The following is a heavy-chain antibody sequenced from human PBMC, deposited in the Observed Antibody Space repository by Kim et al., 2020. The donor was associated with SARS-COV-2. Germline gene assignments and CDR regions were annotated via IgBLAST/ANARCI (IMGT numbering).Heavy chain of an antibody. CDR2: IYHIGNV. V-gene: IGHV4-4*02. Sequence: SETLSLTCAVSGASISSSDWWTWVRQPPGKGLEWIGEIYHIGNVNYNPSLKSRVTISVDTSKNQYSLRLNSVTAADTAIYYCARLKKSDTSGGYFRFDY. CDR3: ARLKKSDTSGGYFRFDY. J-gene: IGHJ4*01. CDR1: GASISSSDW. D-gene: IGHD3-10*01.